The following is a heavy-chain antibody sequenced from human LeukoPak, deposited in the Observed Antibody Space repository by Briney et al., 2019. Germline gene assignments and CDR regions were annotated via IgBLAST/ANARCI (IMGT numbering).Heavy chain of an antibody. J-gene: IGHJ4*02. CDR3: AREEEVAVVSGWSYYFDY. D-gene: IGHD6-19*01. V-gene: IGHV3-30-3*01. CDR2: ISYDGSNK. CDR1: GFTFSSYA. Sequence: PGGSLRLSCAASGFTFSSYAMHWVRQAPGKGLEWVAVISYDGSNKYYADSVKGRFTISRDNSKNTLYLQMNSLRAEDTAVYYCAREEEVAVVSGWSYYFDYWGQGTLVTVSS.